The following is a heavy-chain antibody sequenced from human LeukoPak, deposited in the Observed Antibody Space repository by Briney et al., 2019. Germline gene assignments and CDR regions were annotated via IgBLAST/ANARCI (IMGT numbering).Heavy chain of an antibody. Sequence: GGSLRLSCAASGFTFDDYGMSWDRQAPGTGLEWVSGINWNGGSTVYADSVKGRFTISRDNAKNSLYLQMNSLRAEDTALYYCARDQFGVIIVTSQYYFDYWGQGTLVTVSS. CDR3: ARDQFGVIIVTSQYYFDY. CDR1: GFTFDDYG. CDR2: INWNGGST. J-gene: IGHJ4*02. D-gene: IGHD3-3*01. V-gene: IGHV3-20*04.